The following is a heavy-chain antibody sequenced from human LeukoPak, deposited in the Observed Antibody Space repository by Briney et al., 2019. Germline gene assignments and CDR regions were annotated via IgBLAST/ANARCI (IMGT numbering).Heavy chain of an antibody. Sequence: SETLSLTCTVSGYSISSGYLWGWIRQPPGKGLEWIGSIDGSGSSYYNPSLKSRVTISVDTSRNQFSLKMTSVTAADTAVYYCARGLQDYYDSSGYWTFWYNWFDPWGQGTLVTVSS. CDR2: IDGSGSS. CDR1: GYSISSGYL. V-gene: IGHV4-38-2*02. J-gene: IGHJ5*02. CDR3: ARGLQDYYDSSGYWTFWYNWFDP. D-gene: IGHD3-22*01.